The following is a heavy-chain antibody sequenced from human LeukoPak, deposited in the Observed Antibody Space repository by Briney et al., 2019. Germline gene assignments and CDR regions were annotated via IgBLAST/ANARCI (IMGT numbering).Heavy chain of an antibody. CDR2: ISYDGSNK. Sequence: GGSLRLSCAASGFTFSSYAMHWVRQAPGKGLEWVAVISYDGSNKYYADSVKGRFTISRDNSENTLYLQMNSLRAEDTAVYYCARVTYYYDSSGYYDYWGQGTLVTVSS. J-gene: IGHJ4*02. D-gene: IGHD3-22*01. CDR3: ARVTYYYDSSGYYDY. V-gene: IGHV3-30-3*01. CDR1: GFTFSSYA.